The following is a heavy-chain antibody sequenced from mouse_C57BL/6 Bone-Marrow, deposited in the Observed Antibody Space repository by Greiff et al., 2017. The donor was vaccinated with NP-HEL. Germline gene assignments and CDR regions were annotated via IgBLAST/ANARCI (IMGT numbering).Heavy chain of an antibody. V-gene: IGHV1-54*01. Sequence: QVQLKESGAELVRPGTSVKVSCKASGYAFTNYLLEWVKQRPGQGLEWIGVINPGSGGTNYNEKFKGKATLTADKSSSTAYMQLSSLTSEDSAVYFCARSRDYGSSPAWFAYWGQGTLVTVSA. CDR1: GYAFTNYL. J-gene: IGHJ3*01. D-gene: IGHD1-1*01. CDR3: ARSRDYGSSPAWFAY. CDR2: INPGSGGT.